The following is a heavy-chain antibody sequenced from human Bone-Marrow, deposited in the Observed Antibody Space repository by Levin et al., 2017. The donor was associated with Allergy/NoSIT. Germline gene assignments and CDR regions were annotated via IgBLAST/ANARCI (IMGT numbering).Heavy chain of an antibody. J-gene: IGHJ6*02. V-gene: IGHV1-69*06. Sequence: GASVKVSCKASGDTFSNYNIRWVRQGPGQGLEWMGGIIPTFGSANYAQKFQGRVTISLDRSSGTAYMELRSLRSDDTAVYYCARSDCTSTSCFVDYGMDVWGQGTMVSVSS. D-gene: IGHD2-2*01. CDR1: GDTFSNYN. CDR2: IIPTFGSA. CDR3: ARSDCTSTSCFVDYGMDV.